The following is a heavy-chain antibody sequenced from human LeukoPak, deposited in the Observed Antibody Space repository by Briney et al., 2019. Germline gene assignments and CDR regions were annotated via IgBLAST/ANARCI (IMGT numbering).Heavy chain of an antibody. J-gene: IGHJ5*01. CDR2: IYYSGST. V-gene: IGHV4-59*01. CDR1: GGSINSYY. CDR3: ARAVGNNSFDS. Sequence: PSVTLSLTCTVSGGSINSYYWSWTRQPPGKGLEWSGYIYYSGSTKYNPSRKSRITISVGKFKNHFSLKLRPVTAADTGVDYCARAVGNNSFDSRGQGALVTVSS. D-gene: IGHD3-10*01.